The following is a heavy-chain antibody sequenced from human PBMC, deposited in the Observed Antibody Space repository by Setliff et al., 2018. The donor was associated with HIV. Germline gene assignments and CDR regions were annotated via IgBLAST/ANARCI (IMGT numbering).Heavy chain of an antibody. CDR1: GGSISSSSYY. CDR3: ARDPSQGYCSGGSCYGYYYYGMDV. CDR2: IYYSGST. V-gene: IGHV4-39*07. D-gene: IGHD2-15*01. Sequence: SETLSLTCTVSGGSISSSSYYWGGIRQPPGKGLEWIGSIYYSGSTYYNPSLKSRVTISVDTSKNQFSLKLSSVTAADTAVYYCARDPSQGYCSGGSCYGYYYYGMDVWGQGTTVTVSS. J-gene: IGHJ6*02.